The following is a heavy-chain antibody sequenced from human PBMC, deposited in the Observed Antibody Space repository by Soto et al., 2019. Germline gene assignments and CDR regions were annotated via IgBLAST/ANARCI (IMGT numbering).Heavy chain of an antibody. CDR3: ARMLTLTNFGGFYYYYGMDV. J-gene: IGHJ6*02. Sequence: GGSLRLSCAASGFTFSSYSMNWVRQAPGKGLEWVSSISSSSSYIYYADSVKGRFTISRDNAKNSLYLQMNSLRAEGTAVYYCARMLTLTNFGGFYYYYGMDVWGQGTTVTVSS. V-gene: IGHV3-21*01. CDR2: ISSSSSYI. CDR1: GFTFSSYS. D-gene: IGHD3-3*01.